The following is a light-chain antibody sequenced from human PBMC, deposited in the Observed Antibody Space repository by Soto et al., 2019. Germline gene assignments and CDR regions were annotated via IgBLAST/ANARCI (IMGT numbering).Light chain of an antibody. J-gene: IGKJ4*01. CDR1: QTVRNNY. CDR3: QQFSSYPLT. CDR2: DAS. V-gene: IGKV3-20*01. Sequence: EIVLTQSPGNLSLSPGERATLSCGASQTVRNNYLAWYQQKPGQAPRLLIYDASSRATGIPDRFSGGGSGTDFTLTISRLEPEDFAVYYCQQFSSYPLTFGGGTKVDIK.